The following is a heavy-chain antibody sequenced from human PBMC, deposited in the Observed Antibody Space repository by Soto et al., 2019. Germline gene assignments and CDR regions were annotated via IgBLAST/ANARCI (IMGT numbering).Heavy chain of an antibody. CDR1: GFPFGENA. CDR3: AKEDTSSGSLDY. J-gene: IGHJ4*02. Sequence: GGSLRLSCAASGFPFGENAMSWVRQAPGKGLXGVXGIXXSXAXXXYXXSVRGRFTISRDNSKNTLYLPMKSLRAEDSASYYCAKEDTSSGSLDYWGQGALVTVSS. CDR2: IXXSXAXX. V-gene: IGHV3-23*01. D-gene: IGHD6-19*01.